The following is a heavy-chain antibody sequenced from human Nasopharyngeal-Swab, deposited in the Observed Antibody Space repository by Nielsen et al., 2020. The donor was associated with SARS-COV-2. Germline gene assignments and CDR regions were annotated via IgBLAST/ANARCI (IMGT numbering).Heavy chain of an antibody. Sequence: WVRQAPGQGLEWMGWMNPNSGNTGYAQKFQGRVTITADESTSTAYMELSSLRSEDTAVYYCARGVRGGSYLLNFDYWGQGTLVTVSS. D-gene: IGHD1-26*01. CDR2: MNPNSGNT. J-gene: IGHJ4*02. CDR3: ARGVRGGSYLLNFDY. V-gene: IGHV1-8*03.